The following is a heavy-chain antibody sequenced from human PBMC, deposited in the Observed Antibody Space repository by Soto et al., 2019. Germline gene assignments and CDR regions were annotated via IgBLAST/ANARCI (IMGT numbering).Heavy chain of an antibody. CDR2: ISSDGRNK. CDR1: GFLFSKFG. J-gene: IGHJ3*02. CDR3: ANPSGYYSGLRRHEEASDI. Sequence: PGGSLRLSCAASGFLFSKFGMHWVRQAPGKGLQWVAVISSDGRNKYYGDSVKGRFTISRDNSKDMLYLQMNSLRTEDTAVYYCANPSGYYSGLRRHEEASDIWGQGTKVTVSS. V-gene: IGHV3-30*18. D-gene: IGHD3-10*01.